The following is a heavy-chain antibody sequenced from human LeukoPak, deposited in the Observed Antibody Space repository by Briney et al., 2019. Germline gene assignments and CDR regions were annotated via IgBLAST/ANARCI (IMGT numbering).Heavy chain of an antibody. J-gene: IGHJ4*02. V-gene: IGHV3-23*01. Sequence: GGSLRVSCAASGFTFSSNSMTWVRQTPGKGLEWVSGISGSGDSTFYADSVKGRFTISRDNSRNTLYLQMSSLRPEDTAVYYCTKWSGFGDAWGQGTLVTVS. CDR3: TKWSGFGDA. D-gene: IGHD3-10*01. CDR2: ISGSGDST. CDR1: GFTFSSNS.